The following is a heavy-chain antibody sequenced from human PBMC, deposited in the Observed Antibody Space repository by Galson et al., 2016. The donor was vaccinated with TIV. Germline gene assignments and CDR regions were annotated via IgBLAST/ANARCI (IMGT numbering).Heavy chain of an antibody. CDR1: GGASSTTHF. CDR3: ARLDAISAWLDT. D-gene: IGHD3/OR15-3a*01. Sequence: ETLSLTCSVSGGASSTTHFWGWIRQAPGKGLEWIGGVYYNGVTYYNPSLKSRVIISVDTSKGHFSLTLTSVTAADTAVYYCARLDAISAWLDTWGQGALVTVPS. V-gene: IGHV4-39*02. J-gene: IGHJ5*02. CDR2: VYYNGVT.